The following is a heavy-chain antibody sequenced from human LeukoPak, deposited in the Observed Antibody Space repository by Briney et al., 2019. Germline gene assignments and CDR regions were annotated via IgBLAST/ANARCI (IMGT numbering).Heavy chain of an antibody. J-gene: IGHJ4*02. CDR3: ARDPGIVVAGGFPSAL. CDR2: INPGGGST. CDR1: GYTFTSYP. V-gene: IGHV1-46*01. Sequence: ASVTVSFTSSGYTFTSYPMQWVRQAPGQGLEWMGIINPGGGSTNYAQKFQGRVTMTRDTSTSTVYMELSSLRSDDTAVYYCARDPGIVVAGGFPSALWGQGTLVIVSS. D-gene: IGHD6-19*01.